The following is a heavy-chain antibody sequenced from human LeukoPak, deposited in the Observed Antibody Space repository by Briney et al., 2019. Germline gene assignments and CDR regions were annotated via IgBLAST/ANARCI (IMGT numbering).Heavy chain of an antibody. D-gene: IGHD3-22*01. CDR3: AKLSSGSYYYFDY. V-gene: IGHV3-23*01. J-gene: IGHJ4*02. CDR1: GFSFGDYA. Sequence: GGSLRLSCTTSGFSFGDYAMSWVRQAPGKGLEWVSGISGGGSSTYYADSVTGRFTISRDNSKSTLYLQMNSLRAEDTAVYYCAKLSSGSYYYFDYWGQGTLVTVSS. CDR2: ISGGGSST.